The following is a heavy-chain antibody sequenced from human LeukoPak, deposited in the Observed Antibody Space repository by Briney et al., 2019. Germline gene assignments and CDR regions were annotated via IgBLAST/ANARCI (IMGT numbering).Heavy chain of an antibody. V-gene: IGHV1-18*01. D-gene: IGHD3-3*01. J-gene: IGHJ5*02. Sequence: GASVKVSCKASGYTFTSYGISWVRQAPGQGLEWMGWISAYNGNTNYAQKFQGRVTITADKSTSTAYMELSSLRSEDTAVYYCARARHYDFWSGLIGWFDPWGQGTLVTVSS. CDR1: GYTFTSYG. CDR2: ISAYNGNT. CDR3: ARARHYDFWSGLIGWFDP.